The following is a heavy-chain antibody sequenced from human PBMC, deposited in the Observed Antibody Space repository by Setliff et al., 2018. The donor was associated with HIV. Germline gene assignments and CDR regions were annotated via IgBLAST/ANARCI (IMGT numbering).Heavy chain of an antibody. CDR2: IIPILGIA. V-gene: IGHV1-69*10. Sequence: SVKVSCKASGGTCSSYAISWVRQAPGQGLEWMGWIIPILGIANYAQKFQGRVTITADKSTSTAYMELSSLRSEDTAVYYCARGSRSRMVVTVPYYYMDVWGKGTTVTVSS. J-gene: IGHJ6*03. CDR3: ARGSRSRMVVTVPYYYMDV. D-gene: IGHD2-21*02. CDR1: GGTCSSYA.